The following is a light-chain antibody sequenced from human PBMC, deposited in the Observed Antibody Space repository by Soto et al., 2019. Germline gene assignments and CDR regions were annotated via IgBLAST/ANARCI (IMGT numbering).Light chain of an antibody. CDR3: CSYAGSSTFNWV. CDR2: EGS. CDR1: SSDVGSYNL. J-gene: IGLJ3*02. V-gene: IGLV2-23*03. Sequence: QSALTQPASLSGSPGQSITISCTGTSSDVGSYNLVSWYQQHPGKAPKLMIYEGSKRPSGVSNRFSGSKSGNTASLTISGLQAEDEADYYCCSYAGSSTFNWVFGGGTKLTVL.